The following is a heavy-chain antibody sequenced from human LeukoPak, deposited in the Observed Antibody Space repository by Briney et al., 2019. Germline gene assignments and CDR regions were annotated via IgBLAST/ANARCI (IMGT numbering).Heavy chain of an antibody. D-gene: IGHD2-2*01. J-gene: IGHJ4*02. CDR2: INPNSGGT. Sequence: GASVKVSCKASGYTFTGYYMHWVRQAPGQGLDWMGWINPNSGGTDYAQKFQGRVTMTRDTSISTAYMELSRLRSDDTAEYYCARTELYCSSTSCHFDYWGQGTLVTVSS. CDR1: GYTFTGYY. V-gene: IGHV1-2*02. CDR3: ARTELYCSSTSCHFDY.